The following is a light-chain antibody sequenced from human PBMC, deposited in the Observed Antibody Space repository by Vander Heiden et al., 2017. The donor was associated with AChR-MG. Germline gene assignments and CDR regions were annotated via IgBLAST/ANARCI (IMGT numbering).Light chain of an antibody. J-gene: IGLJ3*02. V-gene: IGLV4-69*01. CDR2: LNSDGSH. CDR3: QTGGTTIGGV. Sequence: VLPPSPSTSASLGASVRLTCPLPSGSVTFAIAWHQQEPGKGPRFLMRLNSDGSHDKGDGVPDRFSGFASGTERHLTISNLQSEDEAEYYCQTGGTTIGGVFGGGTKLTV. CDR1: SGSVTFA.